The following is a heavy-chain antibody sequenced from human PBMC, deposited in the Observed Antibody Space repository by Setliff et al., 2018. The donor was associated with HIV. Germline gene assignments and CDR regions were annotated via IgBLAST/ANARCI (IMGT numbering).Heavy chain of an antibody. D-gene: IGHD1-26*01. CDR1: GFTFRNFG. CDR3: AKDDGSYWGNYFDS. J-gene: IGHJ4*02. V-gene: IGHV3-33*03. Sequence: LRLSCAASGFTFRNFGMHWVRQAPGKGLEWVAVIWFDGRSKYYADSVKGRFTISRDNSKNTLYLQMNSLRVEDTALYYCAKDDGSYWGNYFDSWGQGTLVTVSS. CDR2: IWFDGRSK.